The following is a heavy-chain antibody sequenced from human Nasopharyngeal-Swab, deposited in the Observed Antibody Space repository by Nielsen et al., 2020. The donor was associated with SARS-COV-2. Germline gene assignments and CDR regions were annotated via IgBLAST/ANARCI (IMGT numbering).Heavy chain of an antibody. J-gene: IGHJ6*03. CDR3: ARGLSGVVPAPILGLGPYYYFYYMDV. Sequence: SQTLSLTGAVSGGSFSANYWGWIRQPPGKGLEWIGKINHSGSTNYNPSLKSRVTISVDTSKSQFSLKLTSVTAADTSVYYCARGLSGVVPAPILGLGPYYYFYYMDVWGKGTTVTVSS. CDR1: GGSFSANY. D-gene: IGHD2-2*01. V-gene: IGHV4-34*01. CDR2: INHSGST.